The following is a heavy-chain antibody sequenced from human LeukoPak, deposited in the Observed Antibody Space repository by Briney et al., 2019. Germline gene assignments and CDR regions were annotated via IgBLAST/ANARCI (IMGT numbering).Heavy chain of an antibody. V-gene: IGHV3-23*01. J-gene: IGHJ4*02. Sequence: GGSLRLPCAASGFTFSNDAMSWVRQAPGRGLEWVSSIGGYGTTAYYADSVKGRLTISRDNSKNTLYLQMNGLRAEDTAIYYCAKHGAGITVAGRRHLDYWGQGTLVTVSS. CDR3: AKHGAGITVAGRRHLDY. CDR1: GFTFSNDA. CDR2: IGGYGTTA. D-gene: IGHD6-19*01.